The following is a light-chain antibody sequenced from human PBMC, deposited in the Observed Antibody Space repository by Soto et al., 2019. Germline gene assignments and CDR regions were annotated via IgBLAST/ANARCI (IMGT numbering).Light chain of an antibody. V-gene: IGKV1-5*01. CDR1: QSISSW. Sequence: DIQMTQSPSTLSASVGYRVTITCRASQSISSWLAWYQQKPGKAPKLLIYDASSLESGVPSRFSGSGSGTEFTLTISSLQPDDFATHYCQQYNSYSWTFGQGTTGDIK. CDR2: DAS. CDR3: QQYNSYSWT. J-gene: IGKJ1*01.